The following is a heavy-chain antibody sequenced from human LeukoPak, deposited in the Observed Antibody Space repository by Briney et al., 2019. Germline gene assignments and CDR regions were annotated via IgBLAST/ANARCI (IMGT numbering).Heavy chain of an antibody. V-gene: IGHV3-7*01. CDR1: GFTFSNFW. D-gene: IGHD3-10*01. J-gene: IGHJ3*02. CDR3: ASDATWVPDAFDI. CDR2: IKQDGSEK. Sequence: GGSLRLSCAASGFTFSNFWMSWVRQTPGKGLEWVANIKQDGSEKYYVDSVKGRFTISRDNAKNSLYLQMNSLRAEDTAVYYCASDATWVPDAFDIWGQGTMVTVSS.